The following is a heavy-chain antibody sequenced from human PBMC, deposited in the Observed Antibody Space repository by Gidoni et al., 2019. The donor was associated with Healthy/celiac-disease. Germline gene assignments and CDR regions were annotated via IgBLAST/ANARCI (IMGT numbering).Heavy chain of an antibody. CDR2: ISSNGGST. V-gene: IGHV3-64D*06. Sequence: EVQLVESVGGLVQPGGSLRLSCSASGFTFSSYAMHWVRQAPGKGLEYVSAISSNGGSTYYADSVKGRFTISRDNSKNTLYLQMSSLRAEDTAVYYCVKSRPDYGSGRVSLGYWGQGTLVTVSS. J-gene: IGHJ4*02. CDR1: GFTFSSYA. CDR3: VKSRPDYGSGRVSLGY. D-gene: IGHD3-10*01.